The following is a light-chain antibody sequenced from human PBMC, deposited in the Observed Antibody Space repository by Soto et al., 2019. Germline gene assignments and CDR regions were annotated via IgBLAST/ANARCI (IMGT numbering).Light chain of an antibody. CDR1: QSVSNNY. CDR3: QQYGSSGT. J-gene: IGKJ1*01. CDR2: GAS. V-gene: IGKV3-20*01. Sequence: EIVLTQSAGTLSLSPGERATLSCRASQSVSNNYLAWYQQQPGQAPRLLIYGASNRATGIPDRFSGSASGTDFTLTISRLEPEDFAVYYCQQYGSSGTFGQGTKVDIK.